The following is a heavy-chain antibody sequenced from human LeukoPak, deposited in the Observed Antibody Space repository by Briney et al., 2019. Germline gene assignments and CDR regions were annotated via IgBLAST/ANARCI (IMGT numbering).Heavy chain of an antibody. V-gene: IGHV1-2*06. D-gene: IGHD1-20*01. CDR1: GYNFAGYY. Sequence: ASVRVSCKASGYNFAGYYMHWVRQAPGQGLEWMGRINPNSGATRFAQKFQGRVTMTGDASITTAYMELSSLKSDDTAVYYCAGGEGITGTWDDYWGQGTLVTVSS. J-gene: IGHJ4*02. CDR2: INPNSGAT. CDR3: AGGEGITGTWDDY.